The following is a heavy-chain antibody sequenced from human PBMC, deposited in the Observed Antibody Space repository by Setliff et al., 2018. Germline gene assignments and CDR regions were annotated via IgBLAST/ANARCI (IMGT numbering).Heavy chain of an antibody. V-gene: IGHV3-11*04. CDR3: ARIKPFAMVV. CDR2: ISTSGTTE. CDR1: GDSISNYY. J-gene: IGHJ6*02. Sequence: LSLTCTVSGDSISNYYWHWIRQPAGKGLEWVAYISTSGTTENYADSVKGRFTVSRDNAENSLYLQMNRRRDEDTAVYFCARIKPFAMVVWGQGTTVTVSS.